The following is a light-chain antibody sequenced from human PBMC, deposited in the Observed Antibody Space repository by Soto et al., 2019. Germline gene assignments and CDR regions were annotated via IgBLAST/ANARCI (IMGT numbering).Light chain of an antibody. Sequence: EIVLTQSPGTLSLSPGKRATLSCRASQSVSSSYLAWYQQKPGQAPRLLIYGASSRATGISDRFSGSGSGTDFTLTISRLEPEDFAVYYCQQYGSSPVTFGPGTKVDIK. CDR3: QQYGSSPVT. V-gene: IGKV3-20*01. CDR2: GAS. J-gene: IGKJ3*01. CDR1: QSVSSSY.